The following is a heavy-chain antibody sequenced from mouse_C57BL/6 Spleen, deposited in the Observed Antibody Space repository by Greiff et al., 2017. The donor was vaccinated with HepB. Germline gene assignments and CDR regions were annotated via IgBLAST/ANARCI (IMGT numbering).Heavy chain of an antibody. CDR1: GYTFTSYW. J-gene: IGHJ3*01. CDR3: ARDSGYVGAWFAY. V-gene: IGHV1-53*01. D-gene: IGHD3-2*02. CDR2: INPSNGGT. Sequence: QVQLKQPGTELVKPGASVKLSCKASGYTFTSYWMHWVKQRPGQGLEWIGNINPSNGGTNYNEKFKSKATLTVDKSSSTAYMQLSSLTSEDSAVYYCARDSGYVGAWFAYWGQGTLVTVSA.